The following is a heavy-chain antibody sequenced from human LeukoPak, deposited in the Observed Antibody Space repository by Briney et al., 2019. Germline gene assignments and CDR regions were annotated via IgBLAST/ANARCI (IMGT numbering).Heavy chain of an antibody. CDR3: ARYYYGSGSYSGPGRYYYGMDV. Sequence: GGSLRLSCAASGFTFSSYSMNWVRQAPGKGLEWVSSISSSSSYIYYADSVKGRFAISRDNAKNSLYLQMNSLRAEDTAVYYCARYYYGSGSYSGPGRYYYGMDVWGQGTTVTVSS. CDR1: GFTFSSYS. D-gene: IGHD3-10*01. V-gene: IGHV3-21*01. CDR2: ISSSSSYI. J-gene: IGHJ6*02.